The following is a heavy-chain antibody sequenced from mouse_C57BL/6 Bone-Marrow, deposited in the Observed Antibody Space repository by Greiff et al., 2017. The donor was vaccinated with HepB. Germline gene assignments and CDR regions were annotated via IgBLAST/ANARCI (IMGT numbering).Heavy chain of an antibody. Sequence: QVHVKQSGAELVKPGASVKLSCKASGYTFTSYWMHRVKQRPGQGLEWIGMIHPNSGSTNYNEKFKSKATLTVDKSSSTAYMQLSSLTSEDSAVYYCARSPSITTVVATEAMDYWGQGTSVTVSS. CDR2: IHPNSGST. CDR3: ARSPSITTVVATEAMDY. D-gene: IGHD1-1*01. V-gene: IGHV1-64*01. J-gene: IGHJ4*01. CDR1: GYTFTSYW.